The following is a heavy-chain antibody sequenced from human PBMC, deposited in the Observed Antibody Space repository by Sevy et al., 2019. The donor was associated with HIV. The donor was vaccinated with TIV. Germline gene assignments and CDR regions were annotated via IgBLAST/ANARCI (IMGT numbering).Heavy chain of an antibody. Sequence: ASVKVSCKDSGYTFTVYYMHWVRQAPGQGLEWMGWINPNRGGTNYAQKFQGRVTMTRDTSISTAYMELSRLRSDDTAVYYCARDGPVAGTSSFGADYWGQGTLVTVSS. CDR2: INPNRGGT. V-gene: IGHV1-2*02. J-gene: IGHJ4*02. CDR3: ARDGPVAGTSSFGADY. D-gene: IGHD6-19*01. CDR1: GYTFTVYY.